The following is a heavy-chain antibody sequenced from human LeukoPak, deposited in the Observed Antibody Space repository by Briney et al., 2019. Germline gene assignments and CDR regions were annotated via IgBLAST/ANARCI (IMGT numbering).Heavy chain of an antibody. Sequence: PGGSLRLSCTASGFTFSQYEMNWVSQAPGKGLEWVAYITSGGGSLHYADSVQGRFTISRDNAKNSLFLQMNSLRAEDTAVYYCARDMVRGVKDAFDSWGQGTLVTVSS. CDR3: ARDMVRGVKDAFDS. D-gene: IGHD3-10*01. V-gene: IGHV3-48*03. CDR2: ITSGGGSL. CDR1: GFTFSQYE. J-gene: IGHJ5*01.